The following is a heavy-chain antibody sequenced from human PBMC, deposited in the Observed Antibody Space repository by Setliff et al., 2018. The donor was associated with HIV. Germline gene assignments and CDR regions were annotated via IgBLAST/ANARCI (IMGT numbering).Heavy chain of an antibody. CDR1: GGSISTSSYY. J-gene: IGHJ3*02. D-gene: IGHD3-3*01. V-gene: IGHV4-39*01. CDR3: ARPLPVSYNFWGDAFAI. CDR2: IYSSGNT. Sequence: PSETLSLTCTVSGGSISTSSYYWGWIRQPPGKGLEWIGSIYSSGNTYNSPSLTNRVSISVDTSKTQFSLRLTSVTAADTAVYYCARPLPVSYNFWGDAFAIWGQGTMVTVSS.